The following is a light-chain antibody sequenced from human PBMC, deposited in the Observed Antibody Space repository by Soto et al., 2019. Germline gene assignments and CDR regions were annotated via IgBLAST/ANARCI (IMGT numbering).Light chain of an antibody. V-gene: IGKV1-39*01. CDR1: QSISNY. CDR2: AAS. Sequence: DIQMTQSPSSLSASVGDRATITCRASQSISNYLNWYQQKPGKAPKLLISAASSLQSGVPSRFSGSGSGTDFTLTISSLQTADFATYYCQQGYSTPRTFGQGTNVDIK. CDR3: QQGYSTPRT. J-gene: IGKJ1*01.